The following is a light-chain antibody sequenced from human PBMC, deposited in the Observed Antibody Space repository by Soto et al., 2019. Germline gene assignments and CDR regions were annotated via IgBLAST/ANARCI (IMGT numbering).Light chain of an antibody. CDR3: QQYNNWPQT. Sequence: EIVLAQSPAALSVSACERATLSCMASQSVSSNLSWYQQKPGQAPRLLIYGASTRATGIPARFSGSGSGTEFTLTISSLQSEDFAVYYCQQYNNWPQTFGQGTKVDI. CDR2: GAS. V-gene: IGKV3-15*01. CDR1: QSVSSN. J-gene: IGKJ1*01.